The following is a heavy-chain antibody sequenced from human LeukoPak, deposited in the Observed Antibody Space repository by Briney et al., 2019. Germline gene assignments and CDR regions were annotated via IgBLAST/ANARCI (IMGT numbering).Heavy chain of an antibody. CDR2: IIPMFRTV. Sequence: SVKVSCKASGGTFSRYAISLVRQAPGQGLEWMGGIIPMFRTVNYAQKFQGRVTITADESTSTAYMELTSLRSEDTAVYYCARDATLYDSRAYYYLWWGQGTLVTVSS. V-gene: IGHV1-69*13. J-gene: IGHJ4*02. D-gene: IGHD3-22*01. CDR1: GGTFSRYA. CDR3: ARDATLYDSRAYYYLW.